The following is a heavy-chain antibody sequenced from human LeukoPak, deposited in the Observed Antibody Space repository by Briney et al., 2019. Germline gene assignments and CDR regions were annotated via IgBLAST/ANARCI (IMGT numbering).Heavy chain of an antibody. Sequence: SETLSLTCTVSGASFTNYYWSWIRQPPGQGLEWIGFSSYNGNTNYNPSLKSRVTISVDTSKNQFSLKLSSVTAADTAVYYCARQLASESYPYYYYYMDVWGKGTTVTVSS. CDR1: GASFTNYY. CDR2: SSYNGNT. V-gene: IGHV4-59*12. CDR3: ARQLASESYPYYYYYMDV. J-gene: IGHJ6*03. D-gene: IGHD1-26*01.